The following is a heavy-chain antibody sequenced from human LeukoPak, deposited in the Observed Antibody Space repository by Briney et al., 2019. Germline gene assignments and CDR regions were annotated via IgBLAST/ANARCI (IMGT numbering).Heavy chain of an antibody. CDR1: GFTFSDYY. J-gene: IGHJ6*02. CDR3: ARDRYCSSTSCYADYYGMDV. CDR2: ISSSGSTI. Sequence: GGSLRLSCAASGFTFSDYYTSWIRQAPGKGLEWVSYISSSGSTIYYADSVKGRFTISRDNAKNSLYLQMNSLRAEDTAVYYCARDRYCSSTSCYADYYGMDVWGQGTTVTVSS. V-gene: IGHV3-11*01. D-gene: IGHD2-2*01.